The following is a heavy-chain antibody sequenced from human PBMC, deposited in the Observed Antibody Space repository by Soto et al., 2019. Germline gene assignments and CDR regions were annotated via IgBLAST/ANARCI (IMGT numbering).Heavy chain of an antibody. D-gene: IGHD2-2*01. CDR1: GGTFNSYL. V-gene: IGHV1-69*06. CDR3: ARGLDQPPVGLYFDT. J-gene: IGHJ4*02. CDR2: IIPAFGTA. Sequence: QVQLVQSGAEVKNPGSSVKVSCKTSGGTFNSYLIDWVRQAPGQGVEWMGGIIPAFGTAKYAQKFQGRVTITADKSTTTAYMELRTLTSEDTAVYYCARGLDQPPVGLYFDTWGQGTLVTVSS.